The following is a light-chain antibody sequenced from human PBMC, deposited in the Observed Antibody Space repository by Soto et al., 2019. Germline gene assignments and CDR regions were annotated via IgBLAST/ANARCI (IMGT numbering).Light chain of an antibody. V-gene: IGKV1-5*03. CDR3: QPYNSYPWT. Sequence: DIQMTQSPSTLSASVGDRVTITCRSSQSISSWLAWYQQKPGKAPTLLIYKASSFQSGVASRFSGSGSGTEFTLNISSLQPADFATYYCQPYNSYPWTFGQGTKVEIK. J-gene: IGKJ1*01. CDR2: KAS. CDR1: QSISSW.